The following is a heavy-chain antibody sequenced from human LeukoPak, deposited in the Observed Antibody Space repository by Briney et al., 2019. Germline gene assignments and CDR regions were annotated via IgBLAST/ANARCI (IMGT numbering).Heavy chain of an antibody. CDR1: GGSISSYY. J-gene: IGHJ6*03. Sequence: SETLSLTCTVSGGSISSYYWSWIRQPPGKGPEWIGYIYYSGSTNYNPSLKSRVTISVDTSKNQFSLKLSSVTAADTAVYYCARGREGYSYGWGYYYYMDVWGKGTTVTVSS. CDR2: IYYSGST. D-gene: IGHD5-18*01. CDR3: ARGREGYSYGWGYYYYMDV. V-gene: IGHV4-59*01.